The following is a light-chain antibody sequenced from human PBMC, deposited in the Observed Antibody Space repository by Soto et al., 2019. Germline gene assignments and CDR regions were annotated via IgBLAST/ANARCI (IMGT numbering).Light chain of an antibody. V-gene: IGKV3-11*01. Sequence: IVLTQAPGTLSLSPEEADSLSCRASQSVHTFLAWYQQKPGQPPRLLIYGASTRATGVPARLSGSGSGTDFTLTISSRDPEDFADYYCQQGRNWTPETFGEGTRLEIK. J-gene: IGKJ5*01. CDR2: GAS. CDR1: QSVHTF. CDR3: QQGRNWTPET.